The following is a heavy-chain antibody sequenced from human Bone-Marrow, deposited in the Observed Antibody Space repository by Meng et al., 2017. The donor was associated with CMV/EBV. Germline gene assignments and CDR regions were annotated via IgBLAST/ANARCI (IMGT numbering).Heavy chain of an antibody. J-gene: IGHJ4*02. V-gene: IGHV3-7*01. CDR1: GFTFSSYW. CDR2: IKQDGSEK. CDR3: ASYCSSTSCYVLRTFDY. Sequence: GESLKISCAASGFTFSSYWMTWVRQAPGKGLEWVANIKQDGSEKYYVDSVKGRFTISRDNAKNSLYLQMNSLRAEDTAEYYCASYCSSTSCYVLRTFDYWGQGTLVAFSS. D-gene: IGHD2-2*01.